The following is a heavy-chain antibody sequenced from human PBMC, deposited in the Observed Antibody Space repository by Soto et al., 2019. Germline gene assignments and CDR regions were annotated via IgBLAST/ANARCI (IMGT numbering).Heavy chain of an antibody. CDR2: INHSGST. CDR3: ARAIPAYYYYYMDV. D-gene: IGHD2-2*01. CDR1: GGSFSGYY. Sequence: PSETLSLTCAVYGGSFSGYYWSWIRQPPGKGLEWIGEINHSGSTNYNPSLKSRVTISVDTSKNQFSLKLSSVTAADTAVYYCARAIPAYYYYYMDVWGQGTLVTVSS. V-gene: IGHV4-34*01. J-gene: IGHJ6*03.